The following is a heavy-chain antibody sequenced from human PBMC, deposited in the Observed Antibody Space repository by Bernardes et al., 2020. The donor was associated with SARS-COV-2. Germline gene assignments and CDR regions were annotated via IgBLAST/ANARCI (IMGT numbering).Heavy chain of an antibody. J-gene: IGHJ6*02. V-gene: IGHV3-30*03. Sequence: GGSLRLSCAASGFTFSSYGMHWVRQAPGKGLEWVAVISYDGSNKYYADSVKGRFTISRDNSKNTLYLQMNSLRAEDTAVYYCARDSTYYDFWSGLGSGGDYYYYYGMDVWGQGTTVTVSS. D-gene: IGHD3-3*01. CDR1: GFTFSSYG. CDR3: ARDSTYYDFWSGLGSGGDYYYYYGMDV. CDR2: ISYDGSNK.